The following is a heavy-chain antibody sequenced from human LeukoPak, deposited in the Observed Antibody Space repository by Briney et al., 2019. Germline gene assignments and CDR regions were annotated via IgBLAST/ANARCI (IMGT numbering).Heavy chain of an antibody. D-gene: IGHD3-22*01. Sequence: ASVTVSCKASGYTFTIYYIHWVRQAPGQGLGWMGIFNPSGGSTSYAQKFQGRVTMTRDTSTSTVYMELSSLRSEDTAVYYCARAAPYYDSSQTFDYWGQGTLVPVSS. CDR1: GYTFTIYY. V-gene: IGHV1-46*01. CDR3: ARAAPYYDSSQTFDY. J-gene: IGHJ4*02. CDR2: FNPSGGST.